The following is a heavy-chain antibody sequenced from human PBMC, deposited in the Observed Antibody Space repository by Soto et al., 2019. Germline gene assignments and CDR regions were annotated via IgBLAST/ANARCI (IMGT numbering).Heavy chain of an antibody. J-gene: IGHJ6*02. CDR2: IERDDDDK. D-gene: IGHD1-20*01. CDR3: ARSIRGPRKFNGMDV. CDR1: GFSITSPGMS. Sequence: GPTLVNPTETLTLTCTFSGFSITSPGMSVSWIRQPPGRALEWLALIERDDDDKYYSTSLKTRLTISKDTRKNQVVLTMANMDPADTATYYCARSIRGPRKFNGMDVWGQGTTVTVSS. V-gene: IGHV2-70*13.